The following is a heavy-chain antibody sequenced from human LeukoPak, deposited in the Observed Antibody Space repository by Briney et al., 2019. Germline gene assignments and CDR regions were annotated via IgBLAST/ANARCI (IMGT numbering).Heavy chain of an antibody. D-gene: IGHD4-17*01. J-gene: IGHJ5*01. CDR1: AFTFSSYA. CDR3: ARGAYGDFDS. Sequence: GGSLRLSCAPSAFTFSSYAMSWVCQAPGKGLEWVSAISAGADSTYYADSVQGRFTISRDNSKNTLYLQMSGLRAEDTAVYFCARGAYGDFDSWGQGTLVTVSS. V-gene: IGHV3-23*01. CDR2: ISAGADST.